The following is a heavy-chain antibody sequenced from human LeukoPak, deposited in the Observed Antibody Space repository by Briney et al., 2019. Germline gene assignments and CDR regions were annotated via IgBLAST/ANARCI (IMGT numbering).Heavy chain of an antibody. CDR3: AREYCSGGSCSNGLDV. Sequence: SGGSLRLSCAASGFTVSSNYMSWVRQAPGKGLEWVSGIYSGGSTYYADSAKGRFTISRDNSKNTLYLQMNSLRAEDTAVYYCAREYCSGGSCSNGLDVRGQGTTVTVSS. D-gene: IGHD2-15*01. CDR2: IYSGGST. J-gene: IGHJ6*02. V-gene: IGHV3-66*01. CDR1: GFTVSSNY.